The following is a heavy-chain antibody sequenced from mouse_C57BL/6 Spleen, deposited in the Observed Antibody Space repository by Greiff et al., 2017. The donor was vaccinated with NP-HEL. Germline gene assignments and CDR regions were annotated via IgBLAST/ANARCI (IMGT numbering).Heavy chain of an antibody. Sequence: QVQLQQSGAELVMPGASVKLSCKASGYTFTSYWMHWVKQRPGQGLEWIGEIDPSDSYTNYNQKFKGKSTLTVDKSSSTAYMQLSSLTSEDSAVYYCASGTAQASFAYWGQGTLVTVSA. CDR2: IDPSDSYT. D-gene: IGHD3-2*02. CDR3: ASGTAQASFAY. CDR1: GYTFTSYW. V-gene: IGHV1-69*01. J-gene: IGHJ3*01.